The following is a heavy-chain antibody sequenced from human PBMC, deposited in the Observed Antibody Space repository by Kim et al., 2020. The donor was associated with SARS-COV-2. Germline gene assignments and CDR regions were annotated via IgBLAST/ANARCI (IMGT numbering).Heavy chain of an antibody. Sequence: GGSLRLSCAASGFTFSNYAMSWVRQAPRKGLEWVSTISGSGGSTYYADSVKGRFTISRDISKNTLYLQMNSLRAEYTAVYYCAKVPTGGFGYWGQGTLVTVSS. D-gene: IGHD3-16*01. CDR3: AKVPTGGFGY. J-gene: IGHJ4*02. CDR1: GFTFSNYA. CDR2: ISGSGGST. V-gene: IGHV3-23*01.